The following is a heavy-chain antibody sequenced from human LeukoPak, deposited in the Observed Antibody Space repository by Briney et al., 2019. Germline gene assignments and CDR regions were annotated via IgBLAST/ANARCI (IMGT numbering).Heavy chain of an antibody. CDR2: FSGSGGRP. V-gene: IGHV3-23*01. CDR1: GFTVSSNS. D-gene: IGHD3-10*01. J-gene: IGHJ4*02. CDR3: AKRYYYDSGAFDY. Sequence: GGSLRLSCTVSGFTVSSNSMSWVRQAPGKGLEWVSTFSGSGGRPYYADSVKGRFTISRDSSQNTLYLQMNSLRTDDTAVYYCAKRYYYDSGAFDYWGQGTLVTAS.